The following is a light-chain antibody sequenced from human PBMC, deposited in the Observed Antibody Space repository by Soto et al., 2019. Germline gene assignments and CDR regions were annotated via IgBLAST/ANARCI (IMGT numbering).Light chain of an antibody. CDR2: DVS. CDR3: SSYRTSNTRQIV. J-gene: IGLJ1*01. Sequence: SVLTQPASVSGSDGQSITISCTGTSSDVGGYNYVSWYQQHPGKAPKLMIYDVSNRPSGVSNRFSGSKSGNTASLSISGLQPDDEADYYCSSYRTSNTRQIVCGTGTKVTVL. CDR1: SSDVGGYNY. V-gene: IGLV2-14*03.